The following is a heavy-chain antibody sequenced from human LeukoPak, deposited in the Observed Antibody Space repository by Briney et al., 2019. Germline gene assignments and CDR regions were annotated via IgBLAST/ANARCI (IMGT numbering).Heavy chain of an antibody. V-gene: IGHV3-23*01. J-gene: IGHJ4*02. Sequence: GGSLRLSCAASGFTFSSYAMGWVRQAPGKGLEWVSAISGSGGSTYYADSVKGRFTISRDNSKNTLYLQMNSLRAEDTAVYYCAKDLYTYGTTPLDYWGQGTLVTVSS. CDR1: GFTFSSYA. CDR2: ISGSGGST. CDR3: AKDLYTYGTTPLDY. D-gene: IGHD5-18*01.